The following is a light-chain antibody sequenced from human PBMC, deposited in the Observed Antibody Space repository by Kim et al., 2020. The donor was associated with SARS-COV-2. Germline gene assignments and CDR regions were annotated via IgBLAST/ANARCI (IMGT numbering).Light chain of an antibody. J-gene: IGKJ2*01. Sequence: VSPGERATLPCRASQSVTSNLAWYQQRPGQAPRLLIYGASIRATGIPDRFSGSGSGTEFTLTISSLQPEDFALYYCQQYNRWPPYIFGQGTKLEI. V-gene: IGKV3-15*01. CDR1: QSVTSN. CDR3: QQYNRWPPYI. CDR2: GAS.